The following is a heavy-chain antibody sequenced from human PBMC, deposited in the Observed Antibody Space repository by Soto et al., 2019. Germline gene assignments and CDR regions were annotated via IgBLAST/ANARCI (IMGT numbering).Heavy chain of an antibody. Sequence: ASVKVSCKASGYTFTSYDINWVRQATGQGLEWMGWMNPNSGNTGYAQKFQGRVTMTRNTSISTAYMELSSLRSEDTAVYYCASSEDITIFFPHAFDIWGQGTMVTVSS. J-gene: IGHJ3*02. CDR3: ASSEDITIFFPHAFDI. D-gene: IGHD3-9*01. CDR1: GYTFTSYD. V-gene: IGHV1-8*01. CDR2: MNPNSGNT.